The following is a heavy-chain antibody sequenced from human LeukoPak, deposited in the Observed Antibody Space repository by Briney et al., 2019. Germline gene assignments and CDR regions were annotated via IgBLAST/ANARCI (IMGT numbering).Heavy chain of an antibody. V-gene: IGHV3-7*01. CDR2: IKQDGSEK. CDR1: GFTFSSYW. Sequence: GGSLRLSCAASGFTFSSYWMSWVRQAPGKGLEWVANIKQDGSEKYYVDSVKGRFTISRDNAKNSLYLQMNSLRAEDTAVYYCARIESRFGELFQTDYYYMDVWGKGTTVTVSS. D-gene: IGHD3-10*01. CDR3: ARIESRFGELFQTDYYYMDV. J-gene: IGHJ6*03.